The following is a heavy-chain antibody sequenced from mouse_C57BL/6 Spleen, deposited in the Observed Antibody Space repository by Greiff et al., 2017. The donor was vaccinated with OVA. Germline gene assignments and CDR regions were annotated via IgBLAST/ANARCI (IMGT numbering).Heavy chain of an antibody. CDR1: GFTFSSYA. J-gene: IGHJ4*01. V-gene: IGHV5-4*03. Sequence: EVNVVESGGGLVKPGGSLKLSCAASGFTFSSYAMSWVRQTPEKRLEWVATISDGGSYTYYPDNVKGRFPISRDNAKNNLYLQMSHLKSEDTAMYYCARGERDYGNYDYWGQGTSVTVSS. CDR2: ISDGGSYT. D-gene: IGHD2-1*01. CDR3: ARGERDYGNYDY.